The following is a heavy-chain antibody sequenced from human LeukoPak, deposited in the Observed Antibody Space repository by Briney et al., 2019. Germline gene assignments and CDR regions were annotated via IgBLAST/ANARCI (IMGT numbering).Heavy chain of an antibody. CDR1: GYTFTSYD. V-gene: IGHV1-8*01. J-gene: IGHJ4*02. Sequence: ASVKVSCKASGYTFTSYDINWVRQATGQGLEWMGWMNPNSGNTGYAQKFQGRVTMTRNTSISTAYMELSSLRSEDTAVYYCARALSLGYYDSSGYVDCWGQGTLVTVSS. CDR2: MNPNSGNT. D-gene: IGHD3-22*01. CDR3: ARALSLGYYDSSGYVDC.